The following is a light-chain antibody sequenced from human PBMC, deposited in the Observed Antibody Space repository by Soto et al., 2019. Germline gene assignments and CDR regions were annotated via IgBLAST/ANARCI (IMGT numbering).Light chain of an antibody. CDR1: QDIGND. Sequence: MIRARCTICKSVSSRVPLTFRATQDIGNDLGWYQQKPGKAPKLLIYAASSLQSGVPSRFSGSGSGTDFTLTISSLQPEDFATYYCLQDYLYPLTSAQGTRLEMK. J-gene: IGKJ5*01. CDR3: LQDYLYPLT. CDR2: AAS. V-gene: IGKV1-6*02.